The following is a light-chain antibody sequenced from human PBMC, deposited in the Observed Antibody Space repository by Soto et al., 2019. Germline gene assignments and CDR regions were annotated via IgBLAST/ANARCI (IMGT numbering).Light chain of an antibody. J-gene: IGKJ1*01. V-gene: IGKV3-20*01. CDR3: QQYYSSPKT. Sequence: EIVLTQSPGTLSLSPGERATLSCRSSQSISSSYLAWYQQKPGQAPRLLIYGASSRATGTPDRFSGSGSGTDFTLTISRLEPEDFAVYYCQQYYSSPKTFGQGTKVDIK. CDR1: QSISSSY. CDR2: GAS.